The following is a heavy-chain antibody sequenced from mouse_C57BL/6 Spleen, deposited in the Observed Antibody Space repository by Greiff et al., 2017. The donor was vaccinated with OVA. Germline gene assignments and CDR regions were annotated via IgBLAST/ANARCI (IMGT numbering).Heavy chain of an antibody. V-gene: IGHV1-42*01. CDR2: INPSTGGT. CDR1: GYSFTGYY. CDR3: ARSDDY. Sequence: EVQLQQSGPELVKPGASVKISCKASGYSFTGYYMNWVKQSPEKSLEWIGEINPSTGGTTYNQKFKAKATLTVDKSSSTAYMQLKSLTSEDSAVYYCARSDDYWGQGTTLTVSS. J-gene: IGHJ2*01.